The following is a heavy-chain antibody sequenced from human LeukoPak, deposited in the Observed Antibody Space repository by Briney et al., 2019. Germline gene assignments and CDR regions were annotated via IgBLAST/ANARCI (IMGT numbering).Heavy chain of an antibody. D-gene: IGHD2-2*02. V-gene: IGHV3-23*01. Sequence: PGGSLRLSCAASGFTISSYAMTWVRQAPEKGLEWVSAISGSGGSTYYADSVKGRFTISRDNSKNTLYLQMNSLRAEDTAVYYCTKTAPAAIYWFDPWGQGTLVTVFS. CDR1: GFTISSYA. J-gene: IGHJ5*02. CDR3: TKTAPAAIYWFDP. CDR2: ISGSGGST.